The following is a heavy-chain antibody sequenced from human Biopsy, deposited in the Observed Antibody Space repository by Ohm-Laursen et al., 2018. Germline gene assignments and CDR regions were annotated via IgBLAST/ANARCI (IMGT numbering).Heavy chain of an antibody. D-gene: IGHD2/OR15-2a*01. CDR2: IYYSGST. J-gene: IGHJ6*02. CDR3: ARATNSTGWPYYYFYGMDV. V-gene: IGHV4-59*07. CDR1: GGSISSDY. Sequence: SDTLSLTCSVSGGSISSDYWSWIRQTPGKGLEWIGYIYYSGSTNYNPSPKSRVTISVDTSKNQFSLRLNSVTAADTAVHYCARATNSTGWPYYYFYGMDVWGQGTTVTVSS.